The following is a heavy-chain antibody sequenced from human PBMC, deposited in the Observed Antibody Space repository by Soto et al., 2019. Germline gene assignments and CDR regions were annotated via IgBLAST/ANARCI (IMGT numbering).Heavy chain of an antibody. V-gene: IGHV3-23*01. CDR2: ISGSGGST. CDR1: GFTFSSYA. J-gene: IGHJ1*01. Sequence: GRSLGLSCAAYGFTFSSYAMSWVRQAPGKGLEWVSAISGSGGSTYYADSVKGRFTISRDNSKNTLYLQMNSLRAEDTAVYYCVKKRNAWLLARPPLGSFRGQG. CDR3: VKKRNAWLLARPPLGSF. D-gene: IGHD5-18*01.